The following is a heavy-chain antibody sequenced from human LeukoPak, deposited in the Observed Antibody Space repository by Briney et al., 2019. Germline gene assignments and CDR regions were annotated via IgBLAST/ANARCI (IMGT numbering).Heavy chain of an antibody. D-gene: IGHD3-10*01. Sequence: ASVKVSCKASGYTFTRYSISWVRQAPGQGLEWMGWINPNSGGTNYAQKFQGRVTITADKSTSTAYMELSSLRSEDTAVYYCARVLWFGEFQGTDAFDIWGQGTMVTVSS. V-gene: IGHV1-18*01. J-gene: IGHJ3*02. CDR1: GYTFTRYS. CDR2: INPNSGGT. CDR3: ARVLWFGEFQGTDAFDI.